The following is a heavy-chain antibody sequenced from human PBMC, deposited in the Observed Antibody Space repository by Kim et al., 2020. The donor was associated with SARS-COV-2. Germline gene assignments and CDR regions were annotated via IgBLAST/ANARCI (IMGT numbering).Heavy chain of an antibody. J-gene: IGHJ4*02. CDR3: AKQRHSSSWYHFDY. D-gene: IGHD6-13*01. CDR2: IWYDGSNK. CDR1: GFTFSSYG. V-gene: IGHV3-33*06. Sequence: GGSLRLSCAASGFTFSSYGMHWVRQAPGKGLEWVAVIWYDGSNKYYADSVKGRFTISRDNSKNTLYLQMNSLRAEDTAVYYCAKQRHSSSWYHFDYWGQGTLVTVSS.